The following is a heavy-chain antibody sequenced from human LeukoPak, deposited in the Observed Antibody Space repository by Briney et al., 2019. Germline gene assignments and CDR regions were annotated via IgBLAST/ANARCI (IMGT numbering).Heavy chain of an antibody. D-gene: IGHD6-13*01. CDR1: GCTFSSYA. V-gene: IGHV3-23*01. J-gene: IGHJ4*02. Sequence: GRSLRLSCAASGCTFSSYAMSWVRQAPGKGLEWVSAISGSGGSTYYADSVKGRFTISRDNSKNTLYLQMNSLRAEDTAVYYCAKDRAGIAAAGRPYFDYWGQGTLVTVSS. CDR2: ISGSGGST. CDR3: AKDRAGIAAAGRPYFDY.